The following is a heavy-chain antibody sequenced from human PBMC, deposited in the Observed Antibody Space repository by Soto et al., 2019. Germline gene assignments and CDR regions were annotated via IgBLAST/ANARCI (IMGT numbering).Heavy chain of an antibody. CDR1: GFTFSSYD. J-gene: IGHJ6*02. D-gene: IGHD6-13*01. Sequence: GGSLRLSCAASGFTFSSYDMHWVRQATGKGLEWVSAIGTAGDTYYPGSVKGRFTISRENAKNSLYLQMNSLRAEDTAVYYCARVGGWYSSSWYPLGMDVWGQGTTVTSP. CDR2: IGTAGDT. V-gene: IGHV3-13*01. CDR3: ARVGGWYSSSWYPLGMDV.